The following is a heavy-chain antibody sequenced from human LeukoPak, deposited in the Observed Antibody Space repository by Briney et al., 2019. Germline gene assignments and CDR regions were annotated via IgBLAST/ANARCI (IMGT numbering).Heavy chain of an antibody. Sequence: PGGSLRLSCAASGFTFSSYWMSWVRQAPGKGLEWVANIKQDGSEKYYVDSVKGRFTISRDNAKNSLYLQMNSLRAEDTAVYYCARDEDSRMATAPGFDYWGQGTLVTVSS. CDR1: GFTFSSYW. CDR3: ARDEDSRMATAPGFDY. J-gene: IGHJ4*02. V-gene: IGHV3-7*01. D-gene: IGHD5-24*01. CDR2: IKQDGSEK.